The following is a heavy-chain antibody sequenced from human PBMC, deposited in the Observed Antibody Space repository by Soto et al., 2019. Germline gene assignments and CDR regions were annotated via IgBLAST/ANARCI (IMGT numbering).Heavy chain of an antibody. D-gene: IGHD3-16*01. J-gene: IGHJ5*02. CDR1: GYTFTDYA. CDR3: AREGAHYAPFDR. V-gene: IGHV1-3*01. CDR2: INVGNGNT. Sequence: QAQLIQSGAEAKKPGASVKVSCKASGYTFTDYALHWVRQAPGQGLEWMGWINVGNGNTGYSRKFQGRVTTCRDMSATTAYMEVTSLTSDDTAIYYCAREGAHYAPFDRWGQGPLVTVSS.